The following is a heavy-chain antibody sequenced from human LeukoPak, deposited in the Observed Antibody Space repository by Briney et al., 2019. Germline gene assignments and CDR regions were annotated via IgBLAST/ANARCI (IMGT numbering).Heavy chain of an antibody. CDR3: ARVYCSSTSCYSFPSPLNYYYYYYMDV. J-gene: IGHJ6*03. Sequence: GRSLILSCAASGFTLDDYAMHWVRQAPGKGLEWVSGISWNSGSIDYADSVKGRFTISRDNAKNSLYLQMNSLRAEDTAVYYCARVYCSSTSCYSFPSPLNYYYYYYMDVWGKGTTVTVSS. D-gene: IGHD2-2*01. V-gene: IGHV3-9*01. CDR1: GFTLDDYA. CDR2: ISWNSGSI.